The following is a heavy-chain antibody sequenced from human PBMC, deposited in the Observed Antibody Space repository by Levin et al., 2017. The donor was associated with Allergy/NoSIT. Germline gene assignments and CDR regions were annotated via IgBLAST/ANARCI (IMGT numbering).Heavy chain of an antibody. CDR3: ARSGRSSSSGPLRTNWLDP. J-gene: IGHJ5*02. V-gene: IGHV3-21*01. Sequence: PGGSLRLSCAASDFTFSTYDMNWVRQAPGKGLEWVSSITTTSDYIYYADSVKGRFTISRDNAKNSLSLQMNRLRVEDTAVYYCARSGRSSSSGPLRTNWLDPWGQGTLVTVSS. CDR2: ITTTSDYI. CDR1: DFTFSTYD. D-gene: IGHD6-25*01.